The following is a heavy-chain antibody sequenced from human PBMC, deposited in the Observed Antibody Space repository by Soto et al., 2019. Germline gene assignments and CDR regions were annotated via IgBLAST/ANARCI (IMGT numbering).Heavy chain of an antibody. V-gene: IGHV3-15*01. D-gene: IGHD2-2*01. CDR1: GFTFNDAW. CDR3: TTRFVVVRVATVALKTPNAY. Sequence: NPGGSLRLSCAASGFTFNDAWMSWVRQAPGKGLEWVGRVKSKTDGGTTDYAAPVNGRFTISRDDSKTTLFLEMNSLKTDDTAVFYSTTRFVVVRVATVALKTPNAYWGQGTLVTVSS. J-gene: IGHJ4*02. CDR2: VKSKTDGGTT.